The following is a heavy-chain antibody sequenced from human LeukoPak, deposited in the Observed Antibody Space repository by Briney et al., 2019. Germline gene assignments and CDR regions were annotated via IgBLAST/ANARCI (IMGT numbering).Heavy chain of an antibody. V-gene: IGHV1-46*01. J-gene: IGHJ6*04. D-gene: IGHD3-10*01. CDR1: GYTFTSYY. Sequence: ASVKVSCKASGYTFTSYYMHWVRQAPGQGLEWMGIINPSGGSTSYAQKFQGRVTMTRDTPTSTVYMELSSLRSEDTAVYYCARGMVRGVIIKPYYYYGMDVWGKGTTVTVSS. CDR3: ARGMVRGVIIKPYYYYGMDV. CDR2: INPSGGST.